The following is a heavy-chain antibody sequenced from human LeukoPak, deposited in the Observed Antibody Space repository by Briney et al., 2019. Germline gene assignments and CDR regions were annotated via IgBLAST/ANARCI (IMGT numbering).Heavy chain of an antibody. J-gene: IGHJ4*02. CDR1: EYSFTSYW. Sequence: GESLKISCKGSEYSFTSYWIGWVRQMPGKGLERMGSIYPGDSNTRYSPSFQGQVTISADKSISTAYLQWNSLKASDTAMYFCARSAVLDYWGQGTLVTVSS. V-gene: IGHV5-51*01. CDR3: ARSAVLDY. CDR2: IYPGDSNT. D-gene: IGHD6-19*01.